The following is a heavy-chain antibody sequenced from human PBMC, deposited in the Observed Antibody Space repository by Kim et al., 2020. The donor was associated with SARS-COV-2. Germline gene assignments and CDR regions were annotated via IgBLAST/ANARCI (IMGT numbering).Heavy chain of an antibody. CDR2: IYYSGST. CDR1: GGSISSYY. CDR3: ARQIRYCSGGSCYLDNWFDP. Sequence: SETLSLTCTVSGGSISSYYWSWIRQPPGKGLEWIGYIYYSGSTNYNPSLKSRVTISVDTSKNQFSLKLSSVTAADTAVYYCARQIRYCSGGSCYLDNWFDPWGQGTLVTVSS. J-gene: IGHJ5*02. V-gene: IGHV4-59*08. D-gene: IGHD2-15*01.